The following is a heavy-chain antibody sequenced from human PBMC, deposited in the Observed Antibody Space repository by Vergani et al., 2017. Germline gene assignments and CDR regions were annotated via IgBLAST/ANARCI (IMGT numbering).Heavy chain of an antibody. D-gene: IGHD4-23*01. Sequence: QVQLQESGPGLVKPSQTLSLTCTVSGASINNDFYYWHWIRQPAGKGLEWIGRIYVSGITDYNSSLQIRVSMSVDTSKNQFSLTLTSVTAADTAVYYCARDNKQLRPRAFDLWVQGTMVTVSS. J-gene: IGHJ3*01. V-gene: IGHV4-61*02. CDR1: GASINNDFYY. CDR3: ARDNKQLRPRAFDL. CDR2: IYVSGIT.